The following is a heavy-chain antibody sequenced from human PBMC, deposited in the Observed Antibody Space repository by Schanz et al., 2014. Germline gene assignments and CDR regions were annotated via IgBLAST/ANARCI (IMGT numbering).Heavy chain of an antibody. Sequence: QVQLVQSGAEVKKPGSSMKVSCKASGGTFSTYPINWLRQAPGQGLEWMGRIIPSLGLAKYAQKFQGRVTMTADTSTSTAYMDLRSLRSEDTAVYYCAKDVDFWSGYYLDYWGQGTLVTVSS. CDR2: IIPSLGLA. CDR3: AKDVDFWSGYYLDY. D-gene: IGHD3-3*01. J-gene: IGHJ4*02. V-gene: IGHV1-69*04. CDR1: GGTFSTYP.